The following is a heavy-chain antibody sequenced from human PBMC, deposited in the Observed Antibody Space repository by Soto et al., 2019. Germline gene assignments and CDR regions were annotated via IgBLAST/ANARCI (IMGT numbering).Heavy chain of an antibody. Sequence: SVKVSCKASGGTFSSYAISWVRQAPGQGLEWMGGIIPIFGTANYAQKFQGRVTITADESTSTAYMELSSLRSEDTAVYYCARQVVPAARLYYYYYGMDVWGQGTTVTVSS. J-gene: IGHJ6*02. V-gene: IGHV1-69*13. CDR1: GGTFSSYA. D-gene: IGHD2-2*01. CDR3: ARQVVPAARLYYYYYGMDV. CDR2: IIPIFGTA.